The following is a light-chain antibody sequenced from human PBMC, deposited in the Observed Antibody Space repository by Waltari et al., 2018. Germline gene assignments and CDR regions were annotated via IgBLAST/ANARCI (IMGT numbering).Light chain of an antibody. CDR2: SNN. Sequence: QSVLTQPPSASRTPGPRVTISCSGSSSNIGSTFVSWYQQPPGTAPKLLIYSNNQRPSGIPDRVAGSKSGTSASLTISGLRSEDGADYYCAAWDDSVGGVFGGGTKLTVL. CDR3: AAWDDSVGGV. J-gene: IGLJ3*02. CDR1: SSNIGSTF. V-gene: IGLV1-47*02.